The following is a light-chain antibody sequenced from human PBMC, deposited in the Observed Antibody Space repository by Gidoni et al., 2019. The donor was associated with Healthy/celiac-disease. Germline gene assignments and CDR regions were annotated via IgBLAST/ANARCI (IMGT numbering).Light chain of an antibody. J-gene: IGKJ4*01. CDR1: QSVSSY. Sequence: EIVLTQSPATLSLSPGERATLSCRASQSVSSYLAWYQQKPGQAPRLLIYDASNRATGIPARFSGSGSGTDFTLTISSLEPEDFAVYYCQQRSNWPPRCTFGGGIKVEIK. CDR3: QQRSNWPPRCT. V-gene: IGKV3-11*01. CDR2: DAS.